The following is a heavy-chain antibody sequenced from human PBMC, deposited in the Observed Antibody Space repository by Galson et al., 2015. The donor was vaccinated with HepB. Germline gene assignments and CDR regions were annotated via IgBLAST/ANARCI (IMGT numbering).Heavy chain of an antibody. Sequence: SLRLSCAASGFTFSSYEMNWVRQAPGKGLEWVSYISSSGNTIYYADSVKGRFTISRDNAKNSLYLQMSSLRAEDTAVYYCARDVEMYNWIYEFAFDVWGQGTMVTVPS. V-gene: IGHV3-48*03. CDR3: ARDVEMYNWIYEFAFDV. CDR2: ISSSGNTI. J-gene: IGHJ3*01. D-gene: IGHD1-7*01. CDR1: GFTFSSYE.